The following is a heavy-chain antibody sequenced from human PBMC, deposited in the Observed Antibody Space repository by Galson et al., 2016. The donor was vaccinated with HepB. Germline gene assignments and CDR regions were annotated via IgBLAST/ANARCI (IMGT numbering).Heavy chain of an antibody. Sequence: SVKVSCKASGGTFNSYAISWVRQAPGQGLEWMGGIIPLYGTANSAQKFQGRGTIIADESTSKAYMELSSLRSEDTAMYYCARVRDGYNSYFYYGMDVWGQGTTVTVSS. CDR1: GGTFNSYA. V-gene: IGHV1-69*13. D-gene: IGHD5-24*01. CDR2: IIPLYGTA. CDR3: ARVRDGYNSYFYYGMDV. J-gene: IGHJ6*02.